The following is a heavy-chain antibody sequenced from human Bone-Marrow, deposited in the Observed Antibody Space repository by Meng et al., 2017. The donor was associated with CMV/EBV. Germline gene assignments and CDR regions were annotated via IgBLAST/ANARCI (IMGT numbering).Heavy chain of an antibody. V-gene: IGHV3-15*01. CDR3: VTGGGGY. Sequence: GGSLRLSCAASGFTFRNAWMSWVRQAPGKGLEWVGRIKRKTEGGTTDYGAPVKGRVTISRDDSKNTLYLQMDSLKTEDTAVYYCVTGGGGYWGQGTLVTVSS. D-gene: IGHD3-16*01. J-gene: IGHJ1*01. CDR2: IKRKTEGGTT. CDR1: GFTFRNAW.